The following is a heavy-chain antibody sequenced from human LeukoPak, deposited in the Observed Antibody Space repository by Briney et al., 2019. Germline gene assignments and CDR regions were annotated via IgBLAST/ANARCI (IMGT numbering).Heavy chain of an antibody. J-gene: IGHJ6*02. CDR1: GFTFSSYA. V-gene: IGHV3-23*01. D-gene: IGHD4-17*01. Sequence: GGSLRLSCAASGFTFSSYAMSWVRQAPGKGLEWVSAISGSGGSTYYADSVKGRFTISRDNSKNTLYLQMNSLRAEDTAVYYCASRPTVTTNYYYYGMDVWGQGTTVTVSS. CDR3: ASRPTVTTNYYYYGMDV. CDR2: ISGSGGST.